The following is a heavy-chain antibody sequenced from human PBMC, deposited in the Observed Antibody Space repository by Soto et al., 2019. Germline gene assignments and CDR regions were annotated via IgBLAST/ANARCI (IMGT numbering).Heavy chain of an antibody. V-gene: IGHV3-30-3*01. CDR3: ARVNIAWNDVGAMDV. J-gene: IGHJ6*02. CDR1: GFTFSTYA. D-gene: IGHD1-1*01. CDR2: ILYDGSKK. Sequence: QVQLVESGGGVDQPGRSLRLSCAASGFTFSTYAMHWVRQAPGKGLEWVAVILYDGSKKDYADSVKGRFTISRDNSKNTLYLQMNSLRAEDTAVYYCARVNIAWNDVGAMDVWGQGTTVTVSS.